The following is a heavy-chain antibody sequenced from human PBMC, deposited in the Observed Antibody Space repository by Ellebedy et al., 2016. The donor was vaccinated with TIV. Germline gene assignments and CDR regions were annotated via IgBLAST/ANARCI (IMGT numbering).Heavy chain of an antibody. CDR3: ARRQLYMSDY. CDR1: GGTFSNYA. V-gene: IGHV1-69*04. D-gene: IGHD1-1*01. Sequence: AASVKVSCKASGGTFSNYAISWVRQAPGQGPEWMGRIIPIVDITNYSQQFQGRVTITADKSTSTAYMELTSLRSEDTAVYFCARRQLYMSDYWGQGTLVTVSS. CDR2: IIPIVDIT. J-gene: IGHJ4*02.